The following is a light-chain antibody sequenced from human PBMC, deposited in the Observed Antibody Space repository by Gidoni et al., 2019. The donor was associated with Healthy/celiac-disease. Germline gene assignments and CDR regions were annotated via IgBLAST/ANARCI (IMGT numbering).Light chain of an antibody. CDR2: CAS. V-gene: IGKV3-20*01. Sequence: EIVCTLPPGTLSLSPGERATLSCRASQSVSSSYLAWYQQKPGQAPRILIYCASSRATGIPDRFSGSGSGTDFTLTISRLEPEDFAVYYCQQYGSSPPLYTFGQGTKLEIK. J-gene: IGKJ2*01. CDR3: QQYGSSPPLYT. CDR1: QSVSSSY.